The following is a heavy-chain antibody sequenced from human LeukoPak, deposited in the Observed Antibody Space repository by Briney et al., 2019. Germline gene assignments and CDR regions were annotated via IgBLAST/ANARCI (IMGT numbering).Heavy chain of an antibody. J-gene: IGHJ6*03. CDR3: ARESGYCSSTSCMGNYMDV. CDR1: GFTFSSYG. V-gene: IGHV3-33*01. D-gene: IGHD2-2*01. CDR2: IWYDGSNK. Sequence: GGSLRLSCAASGFTFSSYGMHWVRQAPGKGLEWVAVIWYDGSNKYYADSVKGRFTISRDNSKNTLYLQMNSLRAEDTAVYYCARESGYCSSTSCMGNYMDVWGKGTTVTVSS.